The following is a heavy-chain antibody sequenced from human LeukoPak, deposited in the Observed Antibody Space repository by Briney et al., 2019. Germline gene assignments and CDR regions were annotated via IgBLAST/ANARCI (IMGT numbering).Heavy chain of an antibody. D-gene: IGHD2-2*01. CDR1: GFSLSTSGVG. V-gene: IGHV2-5*01. Sequence: SGPTLVNPTQTLTLTCTFSGFSLSTSGVGVGWIRQPPGKALEWLALIYWNDDKRYSPSLKSRLTITKDTSKNQVVLTTTNMDPVDTATYYCAHSPIGYCSSTSCPVRWFDPWGQGTLVTVSS. CDR2: IYWNDDK. J-gene: IGHJ5*02. CDR3: AHSPIGYCSSTSCPVRWFDP.